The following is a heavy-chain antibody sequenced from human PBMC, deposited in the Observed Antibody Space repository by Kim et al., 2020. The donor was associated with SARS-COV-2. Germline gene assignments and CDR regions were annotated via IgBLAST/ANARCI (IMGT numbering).Heavy chain of an antibody. D-gene: IGHD2-21*02. Sequence: ASVKVSCKASCYTFTSYGISWVRQAPGQGLEWMGWISAYNGNTNYAQKLQGRVTMTTDTSTSTAYMELRSLRSDDTAGYYCARVVVTAKPSYFDYWGQGTLVTVSS. V-gene: IGHV1-18*01. CDR2: ISAYNGNT. CDR3: ARVVVTAKPSYFDY. CDR1: CYTFTSYG. J-gene: IGHJ4*02.